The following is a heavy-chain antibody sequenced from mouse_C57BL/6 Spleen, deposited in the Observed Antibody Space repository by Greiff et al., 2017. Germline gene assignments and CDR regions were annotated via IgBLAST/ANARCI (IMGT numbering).Heavy chain of an antibody. CDR1: GFTFSNYW. CDR2: IRLKSDNYAT. CDR3: SKLGEGYFDV. J-gene: IGHJ1*03. V-gene: IGHV6-3*01. Sequence: EVNVVESGGGLVQPGGSMKLSCVASGFTFSNYWMNWVRQSPEKGLEWVAQIRLKSDNYATHYAESVKGRFTISRDDSKSSVYLQMNNLRAEDTGIYYCSKLGEGYFDVWGTGTTVTVSS. D-gene: IGHD4-1*01.